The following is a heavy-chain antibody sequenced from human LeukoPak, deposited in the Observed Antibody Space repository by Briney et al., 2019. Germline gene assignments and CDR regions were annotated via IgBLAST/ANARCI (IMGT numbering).Heavy chain of an antibody. D-gene: IGHD3-3*01. V-gene: IGHV1-18*01. Sequence: GASVKVSCKASGYTFTSYGISWVRQAPGQGLEWMGWISAYNGNTNYAQKLQGRVTMTTDTSTSTAYMELRSLRSDDTAVYYCARSSWSEPYNWFDPWGQGTLVTVSS. CDR3: ARSSWSEPYNWFDP. J-gene: IGHJ5*02. CDR1: GYTFTSYG. CDR2: ISAYNGNT.